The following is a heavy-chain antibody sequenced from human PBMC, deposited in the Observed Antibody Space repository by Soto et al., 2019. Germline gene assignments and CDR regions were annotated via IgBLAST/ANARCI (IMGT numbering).Heavy chain of an antibody. J-gene: IGHJ4*02. CDR2: IYHSGST. Sequence: QLQLQESGSGLVKPSQTLSLTCAVSGGSISSGGYSWSWIRQPTGKGLEWIGYIYHSGSTYYNPSLKSRVTISVDRSKNQFSLKLSSVTAADTAVYYCARGGKTVTTFDYWGQGTLVTVSS. V-gene: IGHV4-30-2*01. CDR1: GGSISSGGYS. D-gene: IGHD4-17*01. CDR3: ARGGKTVTTFDY.